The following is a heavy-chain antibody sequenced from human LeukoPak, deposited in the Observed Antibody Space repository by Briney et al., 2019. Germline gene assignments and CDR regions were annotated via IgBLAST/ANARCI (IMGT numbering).Heavy chain of an antibody. V-gene: IGHV3-21*06. CDR3: ARDPYSGNYGAYYYYYMDV. CDR2: ISSSSSYI. Sequence: GSLRLSCAASGFTFSSYSMIWVRQAPGKGLEWVSSISSSSSYIYYADSVKGRFTISRDNAKNSLYLQMDSLRVEDTAVYYCARDPYSGNYGAYYYYYMDVWGKGTTVTISS. CDR1: GFTFSSYS. D-gene: IGHD1-26*01. J-gene: IGHJ6*03.